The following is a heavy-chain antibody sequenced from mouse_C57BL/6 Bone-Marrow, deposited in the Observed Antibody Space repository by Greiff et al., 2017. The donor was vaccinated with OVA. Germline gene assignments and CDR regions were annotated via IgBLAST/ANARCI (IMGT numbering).Heavy chain of an antibody. Sequence: QVQLQQSGAELVKPGASVKLSCKASGYTFTEYTIHWVKQRSGQGLEWIGWFYPGSGIIKYNEKFKDKATLTADKSSSTVYMELSRLTSEDSAVYFCARHEDRYYGSSLYAMDYWGQGTSVTVSS. CDR3: ARHEDRYYGSSLYAMDY. CDR2: FYPGSGII. D-gene: IGHD1-1*01. J-gene: IGHJ4*01. V-gene: IGHV1-62-2*01. CDR1: GYTFTEYT.